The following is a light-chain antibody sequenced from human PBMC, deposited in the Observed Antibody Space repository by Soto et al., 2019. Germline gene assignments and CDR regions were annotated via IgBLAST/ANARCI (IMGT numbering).Light chain of an antibody. CDR2: RNS. CDR3: AAWDDNLSGLYV. CDR1: TSTIGRNY. Sequence: QSVLTQSPSASGTPGQRVTISCSGSTSTIGRNYVYWYQQLPGTSPKLLIYRNSQRPSGVPDRFSGSKSGTSASLAISGLWSEDEADYYCAAWDDNLSGLYVFGAGTKATVL. V-gene: IGLV1-47*03. J-gene: IGLJ1*01.